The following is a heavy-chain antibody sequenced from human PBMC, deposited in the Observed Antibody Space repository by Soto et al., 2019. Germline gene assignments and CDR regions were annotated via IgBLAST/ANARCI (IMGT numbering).Heavy chain of an antibody. CDR1: GGSFSSYM. Sequence: QVLLVQSGAEVKKPGSSVKVSCQAAGGSFSSYMVSWVRQAPGQGLDYMGGIMPVFGTPTYTEKFQGRVPITADESTGTAYLELTSLKSDDTAVYYCARGVTANYMGGDAFAIWGQGTVVAVSS. D-gene: IGHD4-4*01. V-gene: IGHV1-69*01. CDR3: ARGVTANYMGGDAFAI. J-gene: IGHJ3*02. CDR2: IMPVFGTP.